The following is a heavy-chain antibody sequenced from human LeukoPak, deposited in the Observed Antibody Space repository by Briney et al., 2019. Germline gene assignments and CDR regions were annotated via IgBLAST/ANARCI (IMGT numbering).Heavy chain of an antibody. J-gene: IGHJ3*02. Sequence: GGSLRLSCAASGFSFDYYAMHWVRQAPGKGLEWVSGISWNSDSTGYADSVKGRFTISRDNAKNSLYLQMNSLRAEDTALYYCAKGVYYDSSGYLDAFDIWGQGTMVTVSS. CDR1: GFSFDYYA. V-gene: IGHV3-9*01. CDR2: ISWNSDST. CDR3: AKGVYYDSSGYLDAFDI. D-gene: IGHD3-22*01.